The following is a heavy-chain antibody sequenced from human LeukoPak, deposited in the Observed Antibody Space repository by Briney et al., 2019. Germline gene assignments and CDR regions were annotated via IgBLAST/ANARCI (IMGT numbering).Heavy chain of an antibody. Sequence: ASVNVSCTASGYTFTGYYLHWVRQAPGQGLEWMGWISPNSDDTNYAQKFRGRVNMTRDTSISTAYMELSRLRSDDTAIYYCARGGFDYWGQGTLVTVSS. CDR2: ISPNSDDT. V-gene: IGHV1-2*02. CDR3: ARGGFDY. J-gene: IGHJ4*02. CDR1: GYTFTGYY.